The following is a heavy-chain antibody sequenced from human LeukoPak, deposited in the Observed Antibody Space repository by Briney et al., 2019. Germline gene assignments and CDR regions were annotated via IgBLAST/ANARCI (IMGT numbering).Heavy chain of an antibody. CDR1: GGSISNYY. J-gene: IGHJ3*02. D-gene: IGHD3-3*01. Sequence: SETLSLTCAVSGGSISNYYWSWTRQPPGKGLEWIGYIHTSGTSNQNPSLKSRVTISVDTSKNHYSLSLRSVTAADTAVYFCARLPAAVHLGAFDIWGQGTMVTVSS. V-gene: IGHV4-4*09. CDR3: ARLPAAVHLGAFDI. CDR2: IHTSGTS.